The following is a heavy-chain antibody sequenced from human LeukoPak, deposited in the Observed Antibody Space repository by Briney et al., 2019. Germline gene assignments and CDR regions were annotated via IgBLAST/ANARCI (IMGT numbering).Heavy chain of an antibody. D-gene: IGHD6-19*01. CDR3: ARASFRAVAGTFHY. CDR2: IIPVFGTA. Sequence: GASVKVSCKASGGTFSSYAISWVRQAPGQGLEWMGGIIPVFGTANYAQKFQGRVTITADESTSTAYMELSSLRSEDTAVYYCARASFRAVAGTFHYWGQGTLVTVSS. CDR1: GGTFSSYA. V-gene: IGHV1-69*13. J-gene: IGHJ4*02.